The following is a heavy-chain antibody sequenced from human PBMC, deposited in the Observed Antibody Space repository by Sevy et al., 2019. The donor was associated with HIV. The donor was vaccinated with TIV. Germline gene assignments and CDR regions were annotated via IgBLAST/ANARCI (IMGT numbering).Heavy chain of an antibody. CDR3: ARDDGNYYFHY. V-gene: IGHV3-7*01. Sequence: GGSLRLSCAASGFTFSKYWMGWVRQAPGKGLELVANIKQDAGQKYDVDSVKGRLTISRDNAKNSLYLQMNSLRAEDTAVYFCARDDGNYYFHYWGQGTLVTVSS. J-gene: IGHJ4*02. D-gene: IGHD1-7*01. CDR2: IKQDAGQK. CDR1: GFTFSKYW.